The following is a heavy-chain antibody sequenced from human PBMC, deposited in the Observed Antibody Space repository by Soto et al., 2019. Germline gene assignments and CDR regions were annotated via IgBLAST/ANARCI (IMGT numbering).Heavy chain of an antibody. Sequence: PGGSLRLSCAAPGFTFSSYAMSWVRQAPGKGLEWVSAISGSGGSTYYADSVKGRFTISRDNSKNTLYLQMNSLRAEDTAVYYCAKGTTVIVLMNYWGQGTLVTVSS. CDR3: AKGTTVIVLMNY. CDR2: ISGSGGST. CDR1: GFTFSSYA. D-gene: IGHD2-8*01. J-gene: IGHJ4*02. V-gene: IGHV3-23*01.